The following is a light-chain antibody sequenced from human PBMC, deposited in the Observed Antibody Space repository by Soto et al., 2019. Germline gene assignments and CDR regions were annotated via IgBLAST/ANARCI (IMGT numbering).Light chain of an antibody. CDR3: QQYDNLPLT. V-gene: IGKV3-15*01. CDR1: QSVGSN. J-gene: IGKJ3*01. CDR2: GAS. Sequence: ERVMTQSPATLSVSPGERATLSCRASQSVGSNLAWYQQKPGQAPRLLIFGASSRATGVPARFSGSGSGTEFTLTINSLQSGDFAVYFCQQYDNLPLTFGPGTKVDIK.